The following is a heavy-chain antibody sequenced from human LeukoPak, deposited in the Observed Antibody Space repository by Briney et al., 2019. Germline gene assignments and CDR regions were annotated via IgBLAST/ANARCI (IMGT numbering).Heavy chain of an antibody. CDR2: IYYSGST. V-gene: IGHV4-59*01. D-gene: IGHD3-10*01. CDR3: ARGDAMLRGVIDELDP. J-gene: IGHJ5*02. CDR1: TFTINSIY. Sequence: SETLSLTSSAYTFTINSIYWRRIRHAQGNELKGIVSIYYSGSTNYNPYLKSRVTISIDTSKNQFSLRLSSVTAADTAVYYCARGDAMLRGVIDELDPWGQGTLVTVSS.